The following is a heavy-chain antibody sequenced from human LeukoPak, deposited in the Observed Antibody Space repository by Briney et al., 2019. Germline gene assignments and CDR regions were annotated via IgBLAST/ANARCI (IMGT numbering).Heavy chain of an antibody. Sequence: SETLSLTCAVYGGSFSGYYWSWIRQPPGKGLEWIGEINHSGSTNYNPSLKSRVTMSVDTSKNQFSLKLSSVTAADTAVYYCARREYSSSWYLDYWGQGTLVTVSS. J-gene: IGHJ4*02. D-gene: IGHD6-13*01. CDR2: INHSGST. CDR1: GGSFSGYY. CDR3: ARREYSSSWYLDY. V-gene: IGHV4-34*01.